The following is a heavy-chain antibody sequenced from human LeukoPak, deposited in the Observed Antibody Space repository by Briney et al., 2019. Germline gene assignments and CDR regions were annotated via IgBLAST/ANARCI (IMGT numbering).Heavy chain of an antibody. Sequence: SETLSLTCAVYGGSFSGYCWSWIRQPPGKGLEWIGEINHSGSTNYNPSLKSRVTISVDTSKNQFSLKLSSVTAADTAVYYCARGVYDFWSGVDYWGQGTLVTVSS. J-gene: IGHJ4*02. D-gene: IGHD3-3*01. CDR2: INHSGST. CDR1: GGSFSGYC. CDR3: ARGVYDFWSGVDY. V-gene: IGHV4-34*01.